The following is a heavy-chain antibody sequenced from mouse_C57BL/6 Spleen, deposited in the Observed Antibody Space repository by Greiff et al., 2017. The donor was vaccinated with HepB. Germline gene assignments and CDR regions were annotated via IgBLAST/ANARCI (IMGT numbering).Heavy chain of an antibody. J-gene: IGHJ3*01. CDR3: ARHGNYEAWFAY. CDR1: GYTFTSYW. CDR2: IYPGSGST. V-gene: IGHV1-55*01. D-gene: IGHD2-1*01. Sequence: QVQLQQPGAELVKPGASVKMSCKASGYTFTSYWITWVKQRPGQGLEWIGDIYPGSGSTNYNEKFKSKATLTVDTSSSTAYMQLSSLTSEDSAVYYCARHGNYEAWFAYWGQGTLVTVSA.